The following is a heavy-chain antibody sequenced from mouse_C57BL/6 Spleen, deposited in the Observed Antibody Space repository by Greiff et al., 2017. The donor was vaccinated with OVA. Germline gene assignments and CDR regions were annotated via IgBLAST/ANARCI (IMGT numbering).Heavy chain of an antibody. CDR2: ISDGGSYT. CDR1: GFTFSSYA. CDR3: ARVGDYYYGRSYNYFDY. J-gene: IGHJ2*01. D-gene: IGHD1-1*01. Sequence: EVQLQESGGGLVKPGGSLKLSCAASGFTFSSYAMSWVRQTPEKRLEWVATISDGGSYTYYPDNVKGRFTISRDHAKNNLYLQMSHLQSEDTAIYYFARVGDYYYGRSYNYFDYWGQGTTLTVSS. V-gene: IGHV5-4*01.